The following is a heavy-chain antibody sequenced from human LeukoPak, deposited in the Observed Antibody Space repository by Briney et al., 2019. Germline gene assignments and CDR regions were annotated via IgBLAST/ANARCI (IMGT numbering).Heavy chain of an antibody. CDR3: AKGIRDSGWTYYYYYGMDV. CDR2: ISGSGDNT. CDR1: GFTFSSYA. V-gene: IGHV3-23*01. D-gene: IGHD6-19*01. J-gene: IGHJ6*02. Sequence: PGGSLRLSCAASGFTFSSYAMSWVRQAPGKGLEWVSGISGSGDNTYYADSVKGRFTNSRDNSKNTLYVQVNSLGTEDTAVYYCAKGIRDSGWTYYYYYGMDVWGQGTTVTVSS.